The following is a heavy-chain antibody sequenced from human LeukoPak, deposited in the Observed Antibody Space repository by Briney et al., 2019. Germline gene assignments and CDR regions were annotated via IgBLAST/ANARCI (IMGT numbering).Heavy chain of an antibody. V-gene: IGHV3-66*02. Sequence: GALRLSCAASGFSVSTNYMSWVRQAPGKGLEWVSVLYSGGNTNYADSVKGRFTISRDNSKNTLYLQMNSLRSEDTAVYYCARGVLGDYDFWSGYFWGQGTLVTVSS. CDR2: LYSGGNT. J-gene: IGHJ4*02. D-gene: IGHD3-3*01. CDR1: GFSVSTNY. CDR3: ARGVLGDYDFWSGYF.